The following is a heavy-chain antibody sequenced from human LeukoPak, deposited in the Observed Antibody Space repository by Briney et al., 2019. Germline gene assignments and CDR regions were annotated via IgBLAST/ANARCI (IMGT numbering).Heavy chain of an antibody. CDR2: INPNSGGT. J-gene: IGHJ4*02. V-gene: IGHV1-2*02. Sequence: ASVKVSCKASGYTFTGYYMHWVRQAPGQGLEWMGWINPNSGGTNYAQKFQGRVTMTTDTSISTAYMELSRLRSDDTAVYYCARDPPDIVGVPAARDAYWGQGTLVTVSS. D-gene: IGHD2-2*01. CDR1: GYTFTGYY. CDR3: ARDPPDIVGVPAARDAY.